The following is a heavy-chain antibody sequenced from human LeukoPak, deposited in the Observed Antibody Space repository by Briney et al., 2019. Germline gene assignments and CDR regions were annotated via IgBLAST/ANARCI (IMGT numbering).Heavy chain of an antibody. D-gene: IGHD2-2*01. V-gene: IGHV1-18*01. CDR3: ARGRAGSTSLAIASDY. CDR2: ISAYNGNT. Sequence: ASVKVSCKASGYTFTSYGISWVRQAPGQGLEWMGWISAYNGNTNYAQKLQGRVTMTTDTSTSTAYMELRSLRSDDTAVYYCARGRAGSTSLAIASDYWGQGTLVTVSS. CDR1: GYTFTSYG. J-gene: IGHJ4*02.